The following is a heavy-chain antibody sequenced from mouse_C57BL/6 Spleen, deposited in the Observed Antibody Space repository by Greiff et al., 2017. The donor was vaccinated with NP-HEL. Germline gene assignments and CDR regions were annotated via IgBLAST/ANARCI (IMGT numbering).Heavy chain of an antibody. CDR3: ARAEYYGSSLDY. J-gene: IGHJ4*01. CDR1: GYAFSSYW. Sequence: VKLVESGAELVKPGASVKISCKASGYAFSSYWMNWVKQRPGKGLEWIGQLSPGDGDTNYNGKFKGKATLTADKSSSTAYMQLSSLTSEDSAVYFCARAEYYGSSLDYWGQGTSVTVSS. V-gene: IGHV1-80*01. CDR2: LSPGDGDT. D-gene: IGHD1-1*01.